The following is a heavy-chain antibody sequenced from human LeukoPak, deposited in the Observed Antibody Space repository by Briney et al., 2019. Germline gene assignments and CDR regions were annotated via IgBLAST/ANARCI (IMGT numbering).Heavy chain of an antibody. Sequence: GGSLRLSCAASGFTFSSYSMNWVRQAPGKGLEWVSSIGSSSSYIYYADSVKGRFTISRDNAKNSLYLQMNSLRAEDTAVYYCARVGTAMVTWYYYYMDVWGKGTTVTVSS. J-gene: IGHJ6*03. CDR3: ARVGTAMVTWYYYYMDV. V-gene: IGHV3-21*01. CDR1: GFTFSSYS. CDR2: IGSSSSYI. D-gene: IGHD5-18*01.